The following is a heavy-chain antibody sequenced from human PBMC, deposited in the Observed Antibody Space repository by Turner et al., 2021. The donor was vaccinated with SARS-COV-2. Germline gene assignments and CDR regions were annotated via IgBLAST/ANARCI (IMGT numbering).Heavy chain of an antibody. D-gene: IGHD1-26*01. Sequence: EVQLVESGGGLVQPGGSRRLSCAASGFPFSAYSMNWVRQAPGKGLEWVSYISHSSSTLYYADSVKGRFTISRDNAKNSLYLQMNSLRAEDTAVYYCARIVRASKTDHWGQGTLVTVSS. CDR1: GFPFSAYS. CDR2: ISHSSSTL. V-gene: IGHV3-48*01. J-gene: IGHJ4*02. CDR3: ARIVRASKTDH.